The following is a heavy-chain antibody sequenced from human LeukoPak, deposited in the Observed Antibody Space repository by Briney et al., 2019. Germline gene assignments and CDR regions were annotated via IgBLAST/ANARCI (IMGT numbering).Heavy chain of an antibody. Sequence: GGSLRLSCAASGFTFSSYAMSWVRQAPGKGLEWVSAISGSGGSTYYADSVKGRFTISRDNPKNTLYLQMNSLRAEDTAVYYCAKGPHLWPDAFDIWGQGTMVTVSS. D-gene: IGHD3-10*01. CDR3: AKGPHLWPDAFDI. CDR2: ISGSGGST. CDR1: GFTFSSYA. J-gene: IGHJ3*02. V-gene: IGHV3-23*01.